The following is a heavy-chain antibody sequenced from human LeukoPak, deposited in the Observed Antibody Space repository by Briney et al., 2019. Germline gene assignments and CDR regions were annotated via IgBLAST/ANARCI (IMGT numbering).Heavy chain of an antibody. CDR3: AKDGGAAAGLDY. Sequence: GGSLRLSCAASAFSLNAYNMNWVRQAPGKGLEWVSSISSSSSYIYYADSVKGRFTISRDNAKNSLYLQMNSLRAEDTAVYYCAKDGGAAAGLDYWGQGTLVTVSS. CDR1: AFSLNAYN. J-gene: IGHJ4*02. D-gene: IGHD6-13*01. CDR2: ISSSSSYI. V-gene: IGHV3-21*01.